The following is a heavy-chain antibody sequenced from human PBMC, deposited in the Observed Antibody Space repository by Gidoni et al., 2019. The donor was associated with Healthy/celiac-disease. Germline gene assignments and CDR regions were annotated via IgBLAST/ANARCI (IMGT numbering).Heavy chain of an antibody. CDR2: IYWDDDK. V-gene: IGHV2-5*02. CDR1: GFSLSTSGVA. Sequence: QITLKESGPTLVKPTQTLTLTCPFSGFSLSTSGVAVGWIRQPPGKALEWLALIYWDDDKRYSPSLKSRLTITKDTSKNQVALTMTNMDPVDTATYYCAHMSYYYDSSGYYYGYYFDYWGQGTLVTVSS. J-gene: IGHJ4*02. CDR3: AHMSYYYDSSGYYYGYYFDY. D-gene: IGHD3-22*01.